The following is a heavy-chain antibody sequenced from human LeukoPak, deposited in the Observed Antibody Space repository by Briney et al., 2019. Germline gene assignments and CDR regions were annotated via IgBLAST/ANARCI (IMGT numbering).Heavy chain of an antibody. J-gene: IGHJ3*02. D-gene: IGHD2-2*01. CDR1: GGSISSGSYY. V-gene: IGHV4-61*02. CDR3: ASYCSSTSCYAKAFDI. Sequence: PSETLSLTCTVSGGSISSGSYYWSWIRQPAGKGLEWIGRIYTSGSTNYNPSLKSRVTISVDTSKNQFSLKLSSVTAADTAVYYCASYCSSTSCYAKAFDIWGQGTMVTASS. CDR2: IYTSGST.